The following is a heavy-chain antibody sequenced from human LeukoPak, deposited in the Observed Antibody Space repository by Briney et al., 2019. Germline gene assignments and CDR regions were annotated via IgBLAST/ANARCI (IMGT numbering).Heavy chain of an antibody. CDR1: GFTFSSSA. Sequence: GGSLRLSCAASGFTFSSSAMNWVRQTPGKGLDPVSSLSSYGKKYYSDSVKGRFTISRDKSMNMLYLQMTTLRAEDTAVYYCVKGRISEADLDVWCQETLVTVSS. CDR3: VKGRISEADLDV. CDR2: LSSYGKK. V-gene: IGHV3-23*01. J-gene: IGHJ4*02. D-gene: IGHD6-13*01.